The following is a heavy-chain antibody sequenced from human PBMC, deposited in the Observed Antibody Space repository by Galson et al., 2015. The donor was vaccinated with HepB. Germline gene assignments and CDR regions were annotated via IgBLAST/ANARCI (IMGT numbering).Heavy chain of an antibody. Sequence: SLRLSCAASGVSGVTFSDYYMSWIRQAPGKGLEWVSYISDSGSIIYYADSVKGRFTIPRDNARNSLYLQMNSLRVEDTAVYYCARAALGWFDPWGQGTLVTVSS. D-gene: IGHD6-25*01. CDR3: ARAALGWFDP. V-gene: IGHV3-11*01. CDR2: ISDSGSII. J-gene: IGHJ5*02. CDR1: GVSGVTFSDYY.